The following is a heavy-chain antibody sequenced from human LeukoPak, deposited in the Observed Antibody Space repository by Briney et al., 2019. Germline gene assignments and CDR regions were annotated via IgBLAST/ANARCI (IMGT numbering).Heavy chain of an antibody. Sequence: GGSLRLSCAASGFTFSSYAMHWVRQASGKGLERVAVISYDGSNKYYADSVKGRFTISRDNSKNTLYLQMNSLRAEDTAVYYCARVQSWYGASFDYWGQGTLVTVSS. D-gene: IGHD3-10*01. V-gene: IGHV3-30*04. CDR3: ARVQSWYGASFDY. J-gene: IGHJ4*02. CDR1: GFTFSSYA. CDR2: ISYDGSNK.